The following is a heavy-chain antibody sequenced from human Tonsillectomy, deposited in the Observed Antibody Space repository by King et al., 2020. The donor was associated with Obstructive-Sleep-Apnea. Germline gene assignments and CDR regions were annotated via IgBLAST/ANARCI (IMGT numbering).Heavy chain of an antibody. Sequence: VQLVESGGGLVQPGGSLRLSCAASGFTCSSYAMSWVRQAPGKGLEGVSAIIGSGGSTYYADSGKGRFTISRDNSKNTLYLQMNSLRAEDTAVYYCAKEGWGNYYDSSGYYYYFDYWGQGTLVTVSS. CDR1: GFTCSSYA. CDR2: IIGSGGST. D-gene: IGHD3-22*01. J-gene: IGHJ4*02. CDR3: AKEGWGNYYDSSGYYYYFDY. V-gene: IGHV3-23*04.